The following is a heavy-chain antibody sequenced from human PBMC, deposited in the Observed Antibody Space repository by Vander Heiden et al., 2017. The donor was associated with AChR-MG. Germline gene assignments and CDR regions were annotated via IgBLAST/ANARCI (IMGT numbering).Heavy chain of an antibody. Sequence: EVQLVESGGGLVPPGASLRLSCVASGFTFSSHWMKWGRQAPGKGLEWVANMKEDASGVYYVDSVKGRFTISRDNAKNSLYLQMNSLRAEDTAVYYCARLRALDMWCQGTMVTVS. CDR2: MKEDASGV. CDR3: ARLRALDM. V-gene: IGHV3-7*01. J-gene: IGHJ3*02. CDR1: GFTFSSHW.